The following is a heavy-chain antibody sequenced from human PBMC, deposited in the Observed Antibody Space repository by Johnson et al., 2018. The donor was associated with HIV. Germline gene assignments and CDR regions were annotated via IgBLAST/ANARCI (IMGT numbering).Heavy chain of an antibody. D-gene: IGHD7-27*01. V-gene: IGHV3-30-3*01. CDR1: VFTFSRYP. Sequence: QVQLVESWGGVVQPGRPLRLSCAASVFTFSRYPMHWVRQAPGKGLEWLAFISYDGSNKYYADSVKGRFTISRDNSKNTLFLQMNSLRAGDTAVYYCARAWGDLAPDACDIWGLGTMVTVSS. CDR3: ARAWGDLAPDACDI. CDR2: ISYDGSNK. J-gene: IGHJ3*02.